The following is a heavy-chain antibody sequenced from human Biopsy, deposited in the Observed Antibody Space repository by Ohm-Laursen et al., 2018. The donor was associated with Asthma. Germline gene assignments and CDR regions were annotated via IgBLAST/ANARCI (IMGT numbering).Heavy chain of an antibody. Sequence: SLRLSCAASGFTFSSYVMSWVRQAPGKGLEWVSAISGSGGSTYYADSVKGRFTISRDNSKNTLYLQMNSLRAEDTAVYYCAKGYYYDSSGFDYWGQGTLVTVSS. D-gene: IGHD3-22*01. J-gene: IGHJ4*02. V-gene: IGHV3-23*01. CDR3: AKGYYYDSSGFDY. CDR2: ISGSGGST. CDR1: GFTFSSYV.